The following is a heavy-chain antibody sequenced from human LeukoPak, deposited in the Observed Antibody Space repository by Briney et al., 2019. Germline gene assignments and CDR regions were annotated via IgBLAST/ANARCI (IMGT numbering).Heavy chain of an antibody. Sequence: GGSLRLSCAASGFTFSSYSMNWVRQAPGKGLEWVSSISGSSSYIYYADSVKGRFTISRDNAKNSLYLQMNSLRAGDTALYYCAREGGGSYWFAFDIWGQGTMVTVSS. V-gene: IGHV3-21*01. CDR3: AREGGGSYWFAFDI. CDR2: ISGSSSYI. J-gene: IGHJ3*02. D-gene: IGHD1-26*01. CDR1: GFTFSSYS.